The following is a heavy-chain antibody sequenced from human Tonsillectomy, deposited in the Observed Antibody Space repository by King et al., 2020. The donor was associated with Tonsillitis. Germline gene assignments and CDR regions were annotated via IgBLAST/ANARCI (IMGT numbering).Heavy chain of an antibody. CDR3: ARARGGGGGDGRHAFDI. CDR1: GFTFSSYA. Sequence: VQLVESGGGVVQPGRSLRRYCAASGFTFSSYAMHWVRQAPGKGLEWVAVISYDGSNKYYADSVKGRFTISRDNSKNTLYLQRNSLRAEDTAVYYCARARGGGGGDGRHAFDIWGQGTMVTVSS. J-gene: IGHJ3*02. V-gene: IGHV3-30-3*01. CDR2: ISYDGSNK. D-gene: IGHD2-21*02.